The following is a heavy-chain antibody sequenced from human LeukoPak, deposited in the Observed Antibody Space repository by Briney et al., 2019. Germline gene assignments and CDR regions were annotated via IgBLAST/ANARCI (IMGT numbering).Heavy chain of an antibody. CDR1: GFTFSSYS. CDR3: AGGGGGEAIAAEMDV. Sequence: AGGSLRLSCAASGFTFSSYSMNWVRQAPGKGLEWVSSISSSSSYIYYADSVKGRFTISRDNAKNSLYLQMNSLRAEDTAVYYCAGGGGGEAIAAEMDVWGKGTTVTVSS. D-gene: IGHD6-13*01. V-gene: IGHV3-21*01. CDR2: ISSSSSYI. J-gene: IGHJ6*04.